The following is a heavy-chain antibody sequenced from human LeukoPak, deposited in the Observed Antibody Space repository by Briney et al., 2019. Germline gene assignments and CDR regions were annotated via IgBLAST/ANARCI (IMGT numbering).Heavy chain of an antibody. CDR3: AKDPNGDYVGAFDY. J-gene: IGHJ4*02. V-gene: IGHV3-74*01. CDR1: GFTFSDTW. D-gene: IGHD4-17*01. CDR2: IRSDGSDT. Sequence: GGSLRLSCAASGFTFSDTWMHWVRQAPGEGLVWVSRIRSDGSDTRYADSVKGRFTISRDNSRNTLYLQMNSLRAEDTAIYYCAKDPNGDYVGAFDYWGPGTLVTVSS.